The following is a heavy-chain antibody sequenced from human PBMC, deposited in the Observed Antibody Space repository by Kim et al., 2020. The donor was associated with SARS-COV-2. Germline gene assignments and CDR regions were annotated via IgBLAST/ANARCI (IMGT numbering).Heavy chain of an antibody. CDR3: AEGGWGGSYRYEYFHH. V-gene: IGHV1-69*13. CDR1: GGTFSSYA. D-gene: IGHD1-26*01. CDR2: IIPIFGTA. J-gene: IGHJ1*01. Sequence: SVKVSCKASGGTFSSYAISWVRQAPGQGLEWMGGIIPIFGTANYAQKFQGRVTITADESTSTAYMELSSLRSEDTAVYYCAEGGWGGSYRYEYFHHWGQGTLVTVSS.